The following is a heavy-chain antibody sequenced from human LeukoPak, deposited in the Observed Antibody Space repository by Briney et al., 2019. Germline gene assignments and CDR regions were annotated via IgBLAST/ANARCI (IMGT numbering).Heavy chain of an antibody. CDR1: GYTFTSYD. CDR3: ARGNVVVAANDY. V-gene: IGHV1-8*01. Sequence: ASVRVSCTASGYTFTSYDINWVRQAPGQGLEWMGWMNPNSGNTGYAQKFQGRVTITRNTSISTAYMELSSLRSEDTAVYYCARGNVVVAANDYWGQGTLVTVSS. D-gene: IGHD2-15*01. J-gene: IGHJ4*02. CDR2: MNPNSGNT.